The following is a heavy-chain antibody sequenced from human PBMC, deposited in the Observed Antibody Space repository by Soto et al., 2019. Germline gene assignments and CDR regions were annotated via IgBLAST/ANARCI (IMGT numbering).Heavy chain of an antibody. CDR1: GYTFTIYD. Sequence: ASVKVSCKASGYTFTIYDINWVRQATGQGLEWMGWMNPNSGNTGYAQKFQGRVTMTRNTSISTAYMELSSLRSEDTAVYYCARTLLWFGELENYYYYMDVWGKGTTVTVSS. V-gene: IGHV1-8*01. CDR3: ARTLLWFGELENYYYYMDV. J-gene: IGHJ6*03. CDR2: MNPNSGNT. D-gene: IGHD3-10*01.